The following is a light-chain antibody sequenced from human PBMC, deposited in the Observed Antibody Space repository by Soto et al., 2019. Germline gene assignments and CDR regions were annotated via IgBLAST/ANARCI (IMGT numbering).Light chain of an antibody. J-gene: IGKJ1*01. CDR1: QSVFYSPNNKNY. V-gene: IGKV4-1*01. CDR2: WAS. Sequence: DIVMTQSPDSLAESLGERATLNCKSSQSVFYSPNNKNYLAWYQQKPGQPPQLLIYWASTRESGVPDRFSGSGSGTDFPLTISSLQAEDVAVYYCQQYFTAPWTFGQGTKVDIK. CDR3: QQYFTAPWT.